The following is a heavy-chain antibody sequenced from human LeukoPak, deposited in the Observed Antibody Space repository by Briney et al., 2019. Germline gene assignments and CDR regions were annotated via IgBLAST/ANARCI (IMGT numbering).Heavy chain of an antibody. Sequence: ASVKVSCKASGYTLTDYYMHWVRQAPGQGLEWMGRINPNSGGTNYAQKFQGRVIMTRDTSISTVYMELSRLRSDDTAVYYCARVGYYESSGYYEYWGRGTLVTVSS. D-gene: IGHD3-22*01. CDR1: GYTLTDYY. J-gene: IGHJ4*02. CDR3: ARVGYYESSGYYEY. CDR2: INPNSGGT. V-gene: IGHV1-2*06.